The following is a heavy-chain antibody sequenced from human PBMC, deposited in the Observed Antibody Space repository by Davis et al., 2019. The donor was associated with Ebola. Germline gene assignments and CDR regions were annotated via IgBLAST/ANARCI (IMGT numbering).Heavy chain of an antibody. Sequence: ASVKVSCKTSGDTFSKYAINWVRQAPGQGLEWMGWIDPKSGGGNYAPRFQGRVTMTTDTSISTAYMDLSSLRSDDTAVFYCMRELHGGEFNYWGQGTLVTVSS. CDR1: GDTFSKYA. J-gene: IGHJ4*02. CDR3: MRELHGGEFNY. V-gene: IGHV1-2*02. D-gene: IGHD3-16*01. CDR2: IDPKSGGG.